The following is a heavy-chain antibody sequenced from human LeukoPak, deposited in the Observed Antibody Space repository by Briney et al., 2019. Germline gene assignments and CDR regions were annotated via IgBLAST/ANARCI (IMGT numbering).Heavy chain of an antibody. Sequence: SATLSLTCTVSGGSISSYYWSWIRPPPGKGLEWIGYIYYSGSTNYNPSLKSRVTISVDTSKNQFSLKLSSVTAADTAVYYCARGVRGVTLVYFDYWGQGTLVTVSS. CDR1: GGSISSYY. CDR3: ARGVRGVTLVYFDY. V-gene: IGHV4-59*01. D-gene: IGHD3-10*01. J-gene: IGHJ4*02. CDR2: IYYSGST.